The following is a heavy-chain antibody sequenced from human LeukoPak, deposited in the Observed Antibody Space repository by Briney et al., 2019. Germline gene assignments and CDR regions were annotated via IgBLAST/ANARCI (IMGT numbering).Heavy chain of an antibody. J-gene: IGHJ4*02. CDR1: GFTFSNYA. V-gene: IGHV3-23*01. D-gene: IGHD3-22*01. CDR2: ISGNGVSI. Sequence: GGSLRLSRAASGFTFSNYAMSWVRQGPGKGLEWVSVISGNGVSILHADSVKGRFTISRDNSKNTLFLQMNSLRDEDTAVYYRAKGQYSFDSSSYYRWGQGTLVTVSS. CDR3: AKGQYSFDSSSYYR.